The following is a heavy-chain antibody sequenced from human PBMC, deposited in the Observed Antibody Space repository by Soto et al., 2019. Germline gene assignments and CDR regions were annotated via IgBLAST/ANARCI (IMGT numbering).Heavy chain of an antibody. CDR1: GGSITSSSYY. CDR3: ARQDTAMVTWFDP. CDR2: IYYSGST. D-gene: IGHD5-18*01. J-gene: IGHJ5*02. Sequence: SETLSLTCTVSGGSITSSSYYWSWIRQPPGKGLEWIGYIYYSGSTYYNPSLKSRVTISVDTSKNQFSLKLSSVTAADTAVYYCARQDTAMVTWFDPWGQGTLVTVSS. V-gene: IGHV4-30-4*01.